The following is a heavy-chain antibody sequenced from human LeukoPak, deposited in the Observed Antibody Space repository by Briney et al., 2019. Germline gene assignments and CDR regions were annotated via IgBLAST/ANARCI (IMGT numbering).Heavy chain of an antibody. CDR2: IYTGGST. CDR3: ARNLPVDY. CDR1: GFTFSSNY. V-gene: IGHV3-53*01. Sequence: GGSLRLSCAASGFTFSSNYMNWVRQAPGKGLGWVSVIYTGGSTYYADSVKGRFTISRDNSKNTLYLQMNSLRAGDTAVYYCARNLPVDYWGQGTLVTVSS. J-gene: IGHJ4*02.